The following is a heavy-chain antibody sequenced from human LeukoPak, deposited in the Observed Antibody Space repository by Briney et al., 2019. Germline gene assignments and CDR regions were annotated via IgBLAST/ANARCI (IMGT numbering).Heavy chain of an antibody. CDR2: IIPILGIA. CDR1: GFPFSDSY. Sequence: SVKVSCKASGFPFSDSYIHWVRQAPGQGLEWMGRIIPILGIANYAQKFQGRVTITADKSTSTAYMELSSLRAEDTAVYYCAKDPEGGYSGPFVDYWGQGTLVTVSS. J-gene: IGHJ4*02. V-gene: IGHV1-69*04. CDR3: AKDPEGGYSGPFVDY. D-gene: IGHD5-12*01.